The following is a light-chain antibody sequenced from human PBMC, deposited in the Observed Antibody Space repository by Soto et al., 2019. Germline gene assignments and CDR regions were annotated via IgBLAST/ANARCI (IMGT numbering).Light chain of an antibody. CDR1: TGAVTTNHH. Sequence: QAVVTQEPSLTVSPGGTVTLTCGSSTGAVTTNHHPYWLQQKAGQAPRTLIYDTSNKPSWTPARFSGSLLGDKAALALSGAQREDEAQYYCLLAYNAARVFGGGTKLTVL. CDR2: DTS. CDR3: LLAYNAARV. J-gene: IGLJ2*01. V-gene: IGLV7-46*01.